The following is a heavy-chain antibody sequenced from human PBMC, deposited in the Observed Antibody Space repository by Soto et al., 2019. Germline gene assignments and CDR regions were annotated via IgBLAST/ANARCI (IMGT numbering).Heavy chain of an antibody. D-gene: IGHD2-2*01. V-gene: IGHV3-21*01. J-gene: IGHJ6*02. CDR3: ARDPSDCSSTSCWGYYALDV. CDR1: GFTFSTYS. CDR2: ISSSGTYI. Sequence: GGSLRLSCAASGFTFSTYSMNWVRQAPGKGLEWVPSISSSGTYIHYADSLKGRFTISRDNAKNSLYLQMISLRAEDTAVYYCARDPSDCSSTSCWGYYALDVWGQGTTVTVSS.